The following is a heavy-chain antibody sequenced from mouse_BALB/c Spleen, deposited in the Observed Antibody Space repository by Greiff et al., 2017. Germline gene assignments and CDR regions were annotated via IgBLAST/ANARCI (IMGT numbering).Heavy chain of an antibody. D-gene: IGHD2-2*01. CDR3: AREWGLREAMDY. CDR2: ISYSGST. CDR1: GYSITSDYA. V-gene: IGHV3-2*02. Sequence: VQLQQPGPGLVKPSQSLSLTCTVTGYSITSDYAWNWIRQFPGNKLEWMGYISYSGSTSYNPSLKSRISITRDTSKNQFFLQLNSVTTEDTATYYCAREWGLREAMDYWGQGTSVTVAS. J-gene: IGHJ4*01.